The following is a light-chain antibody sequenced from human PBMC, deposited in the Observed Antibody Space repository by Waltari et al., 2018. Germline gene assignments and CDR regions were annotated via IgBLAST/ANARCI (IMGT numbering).Light chain of an antibody. CDR2: DAS. CDR3: QQYNSDSQN. J-gene: IGKJ1*01. V-gene: IGKV1-5*01. CDR1: QSIDSW. Sequence: DIQMTQSPSTLAASVGDRVPIPCRASQSIDSWLAWYQQKPGKAPKLLIYDASSLERGVPSRFSGSGSGTEFTLTISSLQPDDFATYYCQQYNSDSQNFGQGTKVEIK.